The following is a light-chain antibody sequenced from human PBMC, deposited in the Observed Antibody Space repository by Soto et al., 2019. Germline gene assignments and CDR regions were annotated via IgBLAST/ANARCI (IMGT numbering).Light chain of an antibody. CDR1: QSVSSSY. CDR2: GAS. CDR3: QQYNNWPQT. V-gene: IGKV3-15*01. Sequence: EIVLTQSPGTLSLSPGERATLSCRASQSVSSSYLAWYQQKPGQAHRLLIYGASTRATGIPARFSGSGSGTEFTLTIRSLQSEDFAVYYCQQYNNWPQTFGQGTKVDIK. J-gene: IGKJ1*01.